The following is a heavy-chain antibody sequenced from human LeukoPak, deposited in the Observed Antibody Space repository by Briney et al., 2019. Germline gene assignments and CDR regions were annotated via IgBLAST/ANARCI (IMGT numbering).Heavy chain of an antibody. Sequence: GGSLRLSCAASGFTFSSYAMSWVRQAPGKGLEWVSAISGSGGSTYYADSVKGRFTISRDNSKNTLYLQMNSLRAEDTAVYYCAKDPRMRGYQQHPIDYWGQGTLVTVSS. CDR3: AKDPRMRGYQQHPIDY. V-gene: IGHV3-23*01. J-gene: IGHJ4*02. D-gene: IGHD2-2*01. CDR1: GFTFSSYA. CDR2: ISGSGGST.